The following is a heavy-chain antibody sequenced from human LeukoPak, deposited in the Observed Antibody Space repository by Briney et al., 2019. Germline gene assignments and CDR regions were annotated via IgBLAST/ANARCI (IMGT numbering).Heavy chain of an antibody. J-gene: IGHJ4*02. CDR2: IYPGDSDT. Sequence: GESLKISCKGSGYRFTNYWIGWVRPLPGKGLEWMGIIYPGDSDTRYSPSFQGQVTISADKSISTAYLQWSSLKASDTAMYYCARQTEFMITFGGVIVYYFDYWGQGTLVTVSS. CDR1: GYRFTNYW. CDR3: ARQTEFMITFGGVIVYYFDY. V-gene: IGHV5-51*01. D-gene: IGHD3-16*02.